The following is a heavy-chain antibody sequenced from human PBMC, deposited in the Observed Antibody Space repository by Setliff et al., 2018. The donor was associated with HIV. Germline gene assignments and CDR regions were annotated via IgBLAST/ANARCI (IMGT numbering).Heavy chain of an antibody. CDR1: GFTFSSYG. J-gene: IGHJ4*02. CDR2: IWYDGSNK. CDR3: AKSGGPRSGSYSY. Sequence: PGGSLRLSCAASGFTFSSYGMHWVRQAPGKGLEWVAVIWYDGSNKYYADSVKGRFTISRDNSKNTLYLQMNSLRAEDTAVYYCAKSGGPRSGSYSYWGQGTLVTVSS. V-gene: IGHV3-33*06. D-gene: IGHD3-10*01.